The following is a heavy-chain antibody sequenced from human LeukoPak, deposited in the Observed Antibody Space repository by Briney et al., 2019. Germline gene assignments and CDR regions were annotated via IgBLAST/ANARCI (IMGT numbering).Heavy chain of an antibody. V-gene: IGHV4-61*02. D-gene: IGHD3-16*02. CDR3: ARTRQGYDYVWGSYRRTNWFDP. CDR2: IYTSGST. Sequence: SETLSLTCTVSGGSISSGSYYWSWIRQPAGKGLEWIGRIYTSGSTNYNPSLKSRVTISVDTSKNQFSLKLSSVTAADTAVYYCARTRQGYDYVWGSYRRTNWFDPWGQGTLVTVSS. CDR1: GGSISSGSYY. J-gene: IGHJ5*02.